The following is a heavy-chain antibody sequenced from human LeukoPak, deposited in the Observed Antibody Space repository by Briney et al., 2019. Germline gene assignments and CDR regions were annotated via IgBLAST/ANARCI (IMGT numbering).Heavy chain of an antibody. D-gene: IGHD3-22*01. J-gene: IGHJ3*02. Sequence: ASVKVSCKASGYTFTSYDINWVRQATGQGLEWMGWMNPNSGNTGYAQKFQGRVTMTRNTSISTAYMELSSLRSEDTAVYYCARINYYDSSAVIIGAFDIWGQGTMATVSS. CDR3: ARINYYDSSAVIIGAFDI. CDR1: GYTFTSYD. V-gene: IGHV1-8*01. CDR2: MNPNSGNT.